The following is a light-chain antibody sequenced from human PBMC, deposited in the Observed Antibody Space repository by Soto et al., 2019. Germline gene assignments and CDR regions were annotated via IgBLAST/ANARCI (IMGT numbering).Light chain of an antibody. V-gene: IGLV1-40*01. CDR1: NSNIGAGYD. J-gene: IGLJ2*01. CDR3: QSYDSSHVV. CDR2: GNS. Sequence: QSVLTQPPSVSGAPGQRVTISCTGSNSNIGAGYDVHWYQQLPGTAPKLLIYGNSNRPSGVPDRFSGSKSGTSASLAITGLQADDEADSYCQSYDSSHVVFGGGTKLTVL.